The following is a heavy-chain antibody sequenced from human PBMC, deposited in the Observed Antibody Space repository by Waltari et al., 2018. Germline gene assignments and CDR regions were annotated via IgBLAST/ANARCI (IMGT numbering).Heavy chain of an antibody. Sequence: QLQLVQSGAEVKKPGSSVNVSCKASGGPFRSYAISWVRQAPGQGLEWMGGIIPIFGTANYAQKFQGRVTITADESTSTAYMELSSLRSEDTAVYYCARGPRPPYYYGSGQVDVWGQGTTVTVSS. CDR3: ARGPRPPYYYGSGQVDV. CDR1: GGPFRSYA. J-gene: IGHJ6*02. CDR2: IIPIFGTA. D-gene: IGHD3-10*01. V-gene: IGHV1-69*01.